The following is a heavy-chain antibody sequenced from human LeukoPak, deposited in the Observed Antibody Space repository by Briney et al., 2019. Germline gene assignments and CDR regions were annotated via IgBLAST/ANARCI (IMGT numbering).Heavy chain of an antibody. V-gene: IGHV3-48*03. D-gene: IGHD6-19*01. Sequence: GGSLRLSCAASGFTFSSYEMNWVRQAPGKGLEWVSYISSSGSTMYYADSVKGRFTISRDNAKNTLYLQMNSLRAEDTAVYYCARGYSSGWLGEIGYWGQGTLVTVSS. CDR2: ISSSGSTM. J-gene: IGHJ4*02. CDR3: ARGYSSGWLGEIGY. CDR1: GFTFSSYE.